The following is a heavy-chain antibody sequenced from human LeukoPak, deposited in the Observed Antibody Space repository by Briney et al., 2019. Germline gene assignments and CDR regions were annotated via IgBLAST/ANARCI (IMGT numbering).Heavy chain of an antibody. D-gene: IGHD3-22*01. V-gene: IGHV4-34*01. CDR2: INHSGST. Sequence: SETLSLTCAVYGGSFSGYYWSGIRQPPGKGLEWIGEINHSGSTNYNPSLKSRVTISVDTSKNQFSLKLSSVTAADTAVYYCARGRWYYDSRGYYFDYWGQGTLVTVSS. J-gene: IGHJ4*02. CDR1: GGSFSGYY. CDR3: ARGRWYYDSRGYYFDY.